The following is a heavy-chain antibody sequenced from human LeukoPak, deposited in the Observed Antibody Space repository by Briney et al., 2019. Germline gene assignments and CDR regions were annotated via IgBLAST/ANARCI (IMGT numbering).Heavy chain of an antibody. J-gene: IGHJ4*02. V-gene: IGHV1-69*05. Sequence: ASVKVSCKASGGTFSSYAISWVRQAPGQGLEWMGGIIPIFGTANYAQKFQGRVTITTDESTSTAYMELSSLRSEDTAVYYCARGGGYCSRGVCYNYDYWGQGTQVTVSS. D-gene: IGHD2-8*01. CDR1: GGTFSSYA. CDR2: IIPIFGTA. CDR3: ARGGGYCSRGVCYNYDY.